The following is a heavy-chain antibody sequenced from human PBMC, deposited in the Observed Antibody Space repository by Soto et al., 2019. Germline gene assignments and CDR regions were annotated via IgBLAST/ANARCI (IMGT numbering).Heavy chain of an antibody. D-gene: IGHD6-19*01. Sequence: GASVKVSCKASGYTFTSYGISWVRQAPGQGLERMGWISAYNGNTNYAQKLQGRVTMTTDTSTSTAYMELRSLRSDDTAVYYCARVAESSGWTDLDYWGQGTLVTVSS. CDR2: ISAYNGNT. V-gene: IGHV1-18*01. CDR1: GYTFTSYG. J-gene: IGHJ4*02. CDR3: ARVAESSGWTDLDY.